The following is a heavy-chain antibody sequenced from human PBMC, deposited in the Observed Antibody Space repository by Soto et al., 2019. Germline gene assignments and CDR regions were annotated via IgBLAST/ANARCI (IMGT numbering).Heavy chain of an antibody. CDR2: IIPIFGTA. CDR3: ARGLAYCGGDCYWAAFDI. Sequence: SVKVSCKASGGTFSSYAISWLRQAPGQGLEWMGGIIPIFGTANYAQKFQGRVTIAADESTSTAYMELSSLRSEDTAVYYCARGLAYCGGDCYWAAFDIWGQGTMVTVSS. D-gene: IGHD2-21*02. J-gene: IGHJ3*02. V-gene: IGHV1-69*13. CDR1: GGTFSSYA.